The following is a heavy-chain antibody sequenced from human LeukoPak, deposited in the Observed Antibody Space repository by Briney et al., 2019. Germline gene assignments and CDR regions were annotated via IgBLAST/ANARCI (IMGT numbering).Heavy chain of an antibody. CDR2: ISYSGST. V-gene: IGHV4-59*01. J-gene: IGHJ4*02. D-gene: IGHD3-22*01. Sequence: SETLSLTCTVSGGSISSYYWSWIRQPPGKGLEWIGYISYSGSTNYNPSLKSRVTISLDTSKTQFSLKLSSVTAADTAVYYCARLRLFPDYFDYWGQGTLVPVSS. CDR3: ARLRLFPDYFDY. CDR1: GGSISSYY.